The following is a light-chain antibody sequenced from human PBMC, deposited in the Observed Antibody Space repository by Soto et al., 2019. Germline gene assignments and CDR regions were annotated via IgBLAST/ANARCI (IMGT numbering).Light chain of an antibody. V-gene: IGKV3-15*01. CDR1: QSVRSN. CDR2: GAS. CDR3: QQYGSSPTT. Sequence: EIVLTQSPATLSVSPGERATLSCRASQSVRSNLAWYQQKPGQGPRLLIFGASTRATNIPARFSGSGSGTEFTLTISSLQSEDFAVYYCQQYGSSPTTFGQGTKVEIK. J-gene: IGKJ1*01.